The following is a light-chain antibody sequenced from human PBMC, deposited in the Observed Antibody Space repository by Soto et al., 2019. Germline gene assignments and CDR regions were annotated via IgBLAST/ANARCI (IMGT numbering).Light chain of an antibody. CDR1: QSISSY. J-gene: IGKJ3*01. CDR2: AAS. CDR3: QQSYSTPGT. Sequence: DIQMTQSPSSLSASVGDRVTITCRASQSISSYLNWYQQKPVKAPKLLIYAASSLQSGVPSRFSGSGSGTDFTLTISSLQPEDFATYYCQQSYSTPGTFGPGTKVDIK. V-gene: IGKV1-39*01.